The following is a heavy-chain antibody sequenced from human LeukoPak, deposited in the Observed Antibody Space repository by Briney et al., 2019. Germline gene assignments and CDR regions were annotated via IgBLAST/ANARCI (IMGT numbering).Heavy chain of an antibody. V-gene: IGHV3-30*04. J-gene: IGHJ4*02. D-gene: IGHD5-24*01. Sequence: GGSLRLSCAASGFTFSSYEMNWVRQAPGKGLEWVAVISYDGSNKKYADSVKGRFTISRVNSQKTLYLQMNSLRAEDAAVCYCARGAARMVEMGTMISFEYWGQGTLVTVSS. CDR3: ARGAARMVEMGTMISFEY. CDR1: GFTFSSYE. CDR2: ISYDGSNK.